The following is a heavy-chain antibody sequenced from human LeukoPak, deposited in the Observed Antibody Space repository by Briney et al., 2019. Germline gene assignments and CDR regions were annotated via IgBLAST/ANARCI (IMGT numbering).Heavy chain of an antibody. CDR2: ISGSGGTT. V-gene: IGHV3-23*01. CDR1: GFTFSSYA. CDR3: AKVRSGYYGSGSYLHH. J-gene: IGHJ1*01. Sequence: GGSLRLSCAASGFTFSSYAMTWVRQAPGKGLEWVSAISGSGGTTYYADSVKGRFTISRDNSKNTPYLQMNSLRAEDTAVYYCAKVRSGYYGSGSYLHHWGQGTLVTVSS. D-gene: IGHD3-10*01.